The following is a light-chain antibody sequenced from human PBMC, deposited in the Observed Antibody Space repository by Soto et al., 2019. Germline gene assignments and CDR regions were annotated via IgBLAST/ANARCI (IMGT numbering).Light chain of an antibody. J-gene: IGKJ1*01. V-gene: IGKV3-20*01. CDR1: QNVANY. CDR2: GPS. CDR3: QQYDSSPRT. Sequence: EIVLTQSPATLSLSPGERATLSCRASQNVANYLDWYQQKPGQAPRLLIYGPSSRATGIPDRFSGSGSGTDFTLTINRLEPEDFAVYYCQQYDSSPRTFGQGTKVDIK.